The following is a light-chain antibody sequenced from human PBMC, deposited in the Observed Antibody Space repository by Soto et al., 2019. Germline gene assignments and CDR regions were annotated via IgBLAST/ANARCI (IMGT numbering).Light chain of an antibody. V-gene: IGLV1-47*01. CDR2: NSN. CDR3: ASCDDGRRGEVV. CDR1: SSNSAGNY. Sequence: QSVLAQPPSASGTPGQRVTISCSGSSSNSAGNYVYSYQQLPATAPKLLIDNSNKQPPWVPDRRSASKSGTTAALAISGRLPEDEAAYYYASCDDGRRGEVVFGGGTKLTVL. J-gene: IGLJ2*01.